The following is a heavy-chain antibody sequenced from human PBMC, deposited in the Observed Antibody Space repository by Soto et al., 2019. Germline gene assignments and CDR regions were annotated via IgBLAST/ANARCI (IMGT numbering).Heavy chain of an antibody. V-gene: IGHV3-48*02. D-gene: IGHD2-15*01. CDR3: ASLVVVAATPLWQSGHYYFDY. CDR1: GFTFSSYS. Sequence: GGSVRLSCAASGFTFSSYSMNWVRQAPGKGLEWVSYISSSSSTIYYADSVKGRFTISRDNAKNSLYLQMNSLRDEDTAVYYCASLVVVAATPLWQSGHYYFDYWGQGTLVTVSS. J-gene: IGHJ4*02. CDR2: ISSSSSTI.